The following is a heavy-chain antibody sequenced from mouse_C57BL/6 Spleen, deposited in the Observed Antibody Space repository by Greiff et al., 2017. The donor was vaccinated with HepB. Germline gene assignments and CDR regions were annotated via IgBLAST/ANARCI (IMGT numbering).Heavy chain of an antibody. V-gene: IGHV1-85*01. D-gene: IGHD2-3*01. Sequence: SGPELVKPGASVKLSCKASGYTFTSYDINWVKQRPGQGLEWIGWIYPRDGSTKYNEKFKGKATLTVDTSSSTAYMELHSLTSEDSAVYFCARYDGYYLYYAMDYWGQGTSVTVSS. CDR2: IYPRDGST. J-gene: IGHJ4*01. CDR1: GYTFTSYD. CDR3: ARYDGYYLYYAMDY.